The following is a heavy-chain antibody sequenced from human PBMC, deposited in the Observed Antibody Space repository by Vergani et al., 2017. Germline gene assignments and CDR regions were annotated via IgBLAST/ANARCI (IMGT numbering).Heavy chain of an antibody. J-gene: IGHJ6*03. Sequence: QVQLQESGPGLVKPSETLSLTCTVSGGSISSYYWSWIRQPPGQGLEWIGYIYYRGSTNYNPSLKSRVTISVDTSKKQFSLKLTSLTAADTAVYYCARNRLDTGYYYFYMDVWGKGTTVTVSS. D-gene: IGHD3-10*01. CDR3: ARNRLDTGYYYFYMDV. CDR1: GGSISSYY. V-gene: IGHV4-59*01. CDR2: IYYRGST.